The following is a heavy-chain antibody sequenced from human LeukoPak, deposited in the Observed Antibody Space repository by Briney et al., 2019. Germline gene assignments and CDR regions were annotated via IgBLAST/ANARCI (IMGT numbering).Heavy chain of an antibody. J-gene: IGHJ3*02. CDR1: GSIFSTYS. V-gene: IGHV3-48*01. CDR3: ARDLDGAVAFDI. CDR2: ISSTDSTI. Sequence: GGSLRLSCAASGSIFSTYSMNWVRQAPGKGLEWVSYISSTDSTIYYADSVQGRFTISRDNAKNSLYLLMNSLRAEDTAVYYCARDLDGAVAFDIWGQGTMVTVSS. D-gene: IGHD1-1*01.